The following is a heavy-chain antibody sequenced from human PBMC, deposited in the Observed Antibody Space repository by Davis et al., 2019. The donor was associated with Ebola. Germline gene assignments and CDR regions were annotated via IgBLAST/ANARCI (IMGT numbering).Heavy chain of an antibody. D-gene: IGHD5-18*01. CDR2: IIPIFGTA. Sequence: SVKVSCKASGGTFSSYAISWVRQAPGQGLEWMGGIIPIFGTANYAQKFQGRVTITADESTSTAYMELSSLRSEDTAVYYCARHGPNTAMVPYYYYYGMDVWGQGTTVTVSS. CDR3: ARHGPNTAMVPYYYYYGMDV. CDR1: GGTFSSYA. V-gene: IGHV1-69*13. J-gene: IGHJ6*02.